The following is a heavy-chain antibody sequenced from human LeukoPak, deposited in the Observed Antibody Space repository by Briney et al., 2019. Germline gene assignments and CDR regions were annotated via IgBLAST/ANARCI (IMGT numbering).Heavy chain of an antibody. Sequence: ASVKVSCKASGYTFTSYYMHWVRQAPGQGLEWMGWINPNSGGTNYAQKFQGRVTMTRDTSISTAYMELSRLRSDDTAVYYCARDDTMYSSGWPTYWGQGTLVTVSS. CDR1: GYTFTSYY. CDR2: INPNSGGT. V-gene: IGHV1-2*02. CDR3: ARDDTMYSSGWPTY. J-gene: IGHJ4*02. D-gene: IGHD6-19*01.